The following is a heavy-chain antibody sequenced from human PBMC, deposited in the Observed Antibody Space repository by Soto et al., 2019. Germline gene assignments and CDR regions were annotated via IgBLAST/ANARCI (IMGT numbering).Heavy chain of an antibody. CDR2: ISTNNDAI. CDR1: GFSISDCS. CDR3: ASVLGSRRSGSYPSY. Sequence: EVQLVESGGGLVQPGGSLRLSCAASGFSISDCSMNWVRRAPGKGLEWISYISTNNDAIYYADSVKGRFTISRDNAKNSLYLQMISLRAEVTALYYCASVLGSRRSGSYPSYWGQGTLVTVSS. V-gene: IGHV3-48*01. J-gene: IGHJ4*02. D-gene: IGHD3-10*01.